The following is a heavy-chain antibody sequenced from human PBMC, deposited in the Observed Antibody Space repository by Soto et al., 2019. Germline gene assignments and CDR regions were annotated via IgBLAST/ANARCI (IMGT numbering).Heavy chain of an antibody. D-gene: IGHD3-22*01. CDR3: ARDLGYDSSGRRGSWFDP. J-gene: IGHJ5*02. CDR2: IYYSGST. Sequence: SETLSLTCTVSGGSISSGGYYWSWIRQHPGKGLEWIGYIYYSGSTYYNPSLKSRVTISVDTSKNQFSLKLSSVTAADTAVYYCARDLGYDSSGRRGSWFDPWGQGALVTVSS. V-gene: IGHV4-31*03. CDR1: GGSISSGGYY.